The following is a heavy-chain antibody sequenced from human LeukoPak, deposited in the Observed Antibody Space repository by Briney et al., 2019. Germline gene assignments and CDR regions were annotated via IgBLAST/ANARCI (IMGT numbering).Heavy chain of an antibody. V-gene: IGHV3-23*01. CDR3: AKDGGNYYDSSGYPDDAFDI. Sequence: GGSLRLSCAAAGFTFSSYAMSWVRQAPGKGLEWVSAISGSGGSTYYADSVKGRFTISRDNSKNTLYPQMNSLRAEDTAVYYCAKDGGNYYDSSGYPDDAFDIWGQGTMVTVSS. J-gene: IGHJ3*02. CDR2: ISGSGGST. D-gene: IGHD3-22*01. CDR1: GFTFSSYA.